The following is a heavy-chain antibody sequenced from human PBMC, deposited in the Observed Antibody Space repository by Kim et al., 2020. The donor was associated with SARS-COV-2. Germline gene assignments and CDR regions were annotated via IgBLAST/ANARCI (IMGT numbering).Heavy chain of an antibody. CDR3: ARVYRSFGLAARPGY. CDR2: INPNSGGT. CDR1: GYTFTGYY. D-gene: IGHD6-6*01. J-gene: IGHJ4*02. Sequence: ASVKVSCKASGYTFTGYYMHWVRQAPGQGLEWMGWINPNSGGTNYAQKFQGRVTMTRDTSISTAYMELSRLRSDDTAVYYCARVYRSFGLAARPGYWGQGTLVTVSS. V-gene: IGHV1-2*02.